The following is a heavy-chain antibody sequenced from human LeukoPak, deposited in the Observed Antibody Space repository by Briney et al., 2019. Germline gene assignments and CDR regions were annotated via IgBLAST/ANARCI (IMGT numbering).Heavy chain of an antibody. D-gene: IGHD5-12*01. V-gene: IGHV3-48*02. J-gene: IGHJ4*02. Sequence: GGSLRLSWAASGXTFSNYGMNWVRQAPGKGLEWVSYISSSSDAIYYADSVKGRFTISRDNAKNSLYLEMNSLRDEDTAVYYCARAMRSGYDYWGQGTLVTVSS. CDR2: ISSSSDAI. CDR1: GXTFSNYG. CDR3: ARAMRSGYDY.